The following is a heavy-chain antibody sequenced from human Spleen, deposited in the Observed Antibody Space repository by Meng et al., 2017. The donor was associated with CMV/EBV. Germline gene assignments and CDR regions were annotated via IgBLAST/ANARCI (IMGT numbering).Heavy chain of an antibody. CDR1: GYTFTSYG. CDR3: ARDQVARIAARVYYYYGMDV. Sequence: ASVKVSCKASGYTFTSYGISWVRQAPGQGLEWMGWISAYSGNTNYAQKLQGRVTMTTDTSTSTAYMELRSLRSDDTAVYYCARDQVARIAARVYYYYGMDVWGQGTTVTVSS. V-gene: IGHV1-18*01. J-gene: IGHJ6*02. D-gene: IGHD6-6*01. CDR2: ISAYSGNT.